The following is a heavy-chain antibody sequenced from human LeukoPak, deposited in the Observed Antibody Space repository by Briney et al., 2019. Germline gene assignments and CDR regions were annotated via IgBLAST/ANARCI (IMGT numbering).Heavy chain of an antibody. CDR2: INHSGST. J-gene: IGHJ4*02. CDR1: XXXXSGYX. V-gene: IGHV4-34*01. Sequence: SETLSLTCAXXXXXXSGYXWXWIRQXXXXXXEXIGEINHSGSTNYNPSLKSRVTISVDTSKNQFSLKLSSVTAADTAVYYCARRDVDTAIDYWGQGTLVTVSS. D-gene: IGHD5-18*01. CDR3: ARRDVDTAIDY.